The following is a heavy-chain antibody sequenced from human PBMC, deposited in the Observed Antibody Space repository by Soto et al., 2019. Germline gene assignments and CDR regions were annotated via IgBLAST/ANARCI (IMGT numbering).Heavy chain of an antibody. V-gene: IGHV1-2*02. Sequence: QVQLVQSGAEVKKPGASLTVSCKASGYTFTGYYMHWVRQAPGQGLEWMGRIKPNSGGTNYAQRFQGRVTMTRKTTISTAYMGLRGLRSDDTAVYCCVLVTGTWATFDYGGQGTLVTVSS. CDR1: GYTFTGYY. CDR3: VLVTGTWATFDY. J-gene: IGHJ4*02. CDR2: IKPNSGGT. D-gene: IGHD1-1*01.